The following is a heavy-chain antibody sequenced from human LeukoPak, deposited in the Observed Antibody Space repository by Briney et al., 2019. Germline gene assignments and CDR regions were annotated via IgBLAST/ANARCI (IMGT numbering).Heavy chain of an antibody. Sequence: GGSLRLSCAASGFSFDDCGMDWVRQAPGKGLEWVSSINWNGGSTRYADSVKGRFTISRDNSKNSLYLQMNSLRAEDTALYYCAKKAASKYYDFWSGNDYYMDVWGKGTTVTVSS. CDR1: GFSFDDCG. CDR2: INWNGGST. V-gene: IGHV3-20*04. D-gene: IGHD3-3*01. CDR3: AKKAASKYYDFWSGNDYYMDV. J-gene: IGHJ6*03.